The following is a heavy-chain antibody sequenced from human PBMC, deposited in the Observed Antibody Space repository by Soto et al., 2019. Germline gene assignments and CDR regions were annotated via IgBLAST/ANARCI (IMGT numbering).Heavy chain of an antibody. V-gene: IGHV1-8*01. J-gene: IGHJ4*02. CDR3: AFGLRSGWVFDY. CDR2: MHPNSGIT. D-gene: IGHD6-19*01. CDR1: GYTFTSSD. Sequence: QVQLVQSGAEVKKPGASVKVSCKASGYTFTSSDISWVRQATGQGLEWLGWMHPNSGITGYTQTFQGRVTMPRNTSISTAYMELCSLREEDTDVYYCAFGLRSGWVFDYWGQGALFTVSS.